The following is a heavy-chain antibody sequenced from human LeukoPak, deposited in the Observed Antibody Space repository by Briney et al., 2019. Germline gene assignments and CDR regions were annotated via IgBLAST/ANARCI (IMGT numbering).Heavy chain of an antibody. CDR3: ARVLHAPYLIDS. CDR2: VFRLQTVRT. CDR1: DSSITSTYY. V-gene: IGHV4-38-2*02. Sequence: PSETLSLTCTVSDSSITSTYYWAWFRQPPGKGLEWIATVFRLQTVRTFYNPSLESRVTVSLDPSQNQFSLNLTSVTAADTALYFCARVLHAPYLIDSWGQGTLVTVSS. D-gene: IGHD2-8*01. J-gene: IGHJ4*02.